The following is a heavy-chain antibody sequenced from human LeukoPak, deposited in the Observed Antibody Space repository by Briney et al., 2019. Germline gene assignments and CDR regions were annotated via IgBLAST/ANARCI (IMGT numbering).Heavy chain of an antibody. V-gene: IGHV4-34*01. Sequence: SETLSLTCAVYGGSFSGYYWSWIRQPPGKGLEWIGEINHSGSTNYNPSLKSRVTISVDTSKNQFSLKLSSATAADTAVYYCARVGNYYYYMDVWGKGTTVTVSS. J-gene: IGHJ6*03. CDR1: GGSFSGYY. CDR3: ARVGNYYYYMDV. CDR2: INHSGST. D-gene: IGHD7-27*01.